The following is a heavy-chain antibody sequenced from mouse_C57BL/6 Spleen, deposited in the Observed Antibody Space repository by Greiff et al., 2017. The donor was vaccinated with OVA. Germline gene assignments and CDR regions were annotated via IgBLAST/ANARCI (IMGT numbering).Heavy chain of an antibody. Sequence: EVQLQQSGAELVRPGASVKLSCTASGFNIKDDYMHWVKQRPEQGLEWIGWIDPENGDTEYASKFQGKATITADTSSNTAYLQLSSLTSEDTAVYYCTTMVTTRFAYWGQGTLVTVSA. V-gene: IGHV14-4*01. J-gene: IGHJ3*01. D-gene: IGHD2-2*01. CDR1: GFNIKDDY. CDR3: TTMVTTRFAY. CDR2: IDPENGDT.